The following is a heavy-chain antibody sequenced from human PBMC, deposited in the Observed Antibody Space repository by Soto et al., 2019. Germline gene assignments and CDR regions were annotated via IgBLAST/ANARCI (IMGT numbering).Heavy chain of an antibody. Sequence: QVQLVQSGVEVKKPGSSVKVSCKASGGTLNSYAIDWVRQAPGQGLEWMGGIIPIFGNTYYAQRLQGRVKLPADESTRTAYMELSTLTSEDTAVYYCARRTVTGSEYNFYYYGMDVWGQGTTVIVSS. D-gene: IGHD1-1*01. CDR2: IIPIFGNT. J-gene: IGHJ6*02. CDR1: GGTLNSYA. CDR3: ARRTVTGSEYNFYYYGMDV. V-gene: IGHV1-69*12.